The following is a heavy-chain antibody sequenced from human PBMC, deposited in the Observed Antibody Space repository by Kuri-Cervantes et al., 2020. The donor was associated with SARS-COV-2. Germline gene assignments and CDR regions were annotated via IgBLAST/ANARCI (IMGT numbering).Heavy chain of an antibody. CDR1: GGSISSYY. CDR2: IYTSGST. D-gene: IGHD1-14*01. J-gene: IGHJ6*03. V-gene: IGHV4-4*07. CDR3: ARRALTKIYYYYYMDV. Sequence: SETLSLTCTVSGGSISSYYWSWIRQPAGKGLEWIGRIYTSGSTNYNPSLKSRVTMSVDTSKNQFSLKLSSVTAADTAVYYCARRALTKIYYYYYMDVWGKGTTVTVS.